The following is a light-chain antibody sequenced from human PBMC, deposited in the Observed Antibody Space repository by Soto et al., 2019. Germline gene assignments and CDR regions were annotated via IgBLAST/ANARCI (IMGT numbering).Light chain of an antibody. CDR3: QQYGSSPLT. CDR1: QSVSSSY. V-gene: IGKV3-20*01. J-gene: IGKJ4*01. CDR2: GAS. Sequence: EIVLTQSPGTLSLSPGERATLSCRASQSVSSSYLAWYQQKPGQAPRLLIYGASSRATCIPDRLSGSGSGTDFTLTISRLEPEDFAVYYCQQYGSSPLTFGGGTKVEIK.